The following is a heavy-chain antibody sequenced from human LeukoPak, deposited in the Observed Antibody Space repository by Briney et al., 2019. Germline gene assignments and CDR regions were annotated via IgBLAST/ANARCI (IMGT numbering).Heavy chain of an antibody. CDR3: AKNPDP. J-gene: IGHJ5*02. Sequence: GGSLRLSCAASGFTFSSYAMTWVRQPPGKGLEWVSTVSGSGGSTYYADSVKGRFTISRDNSKNTLYLQMNSLRPQDTAIYYCAKNPDPWGQGTLVTVSS. CDR1: GFTFSSYA. V-gene: IGHV3-23*01. CDR2: VSGSGGST.